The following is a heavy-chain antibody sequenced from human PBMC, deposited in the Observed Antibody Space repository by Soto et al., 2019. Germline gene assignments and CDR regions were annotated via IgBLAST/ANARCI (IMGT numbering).Heavy chain of an antibody. CDR2: IWYDGSNK. CDR1: GFSFSIFG. V-gene: IGHV3-33*01. J-gene: IGHJ4*02. CDR3: ARDDKDEYGADRGGFGC. Sequence: QVHLVESGGGVVQPGTSLRLSCEASGFSFSIFGMHWVRQAPGKGLGWVAGIWYDGSNKYYADSVKGRFSISRDNSKNTLYLQMNSLRAEDTAVYYCARDDKDEYGADRGGFGCWGQGTLVTVSS. D-gene: IGHD2-8*01.